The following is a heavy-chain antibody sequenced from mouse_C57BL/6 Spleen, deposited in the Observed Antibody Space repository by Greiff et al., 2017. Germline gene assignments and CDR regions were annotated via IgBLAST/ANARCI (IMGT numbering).Heavy chain of an antibody. Sequence: QVQLQQPGAELVKPGASVKVSCKASGYTFTSYWITWVKQRPGQGLEWIGDIYPGSGSTNYNEKFKSKATLTVDTPSSTAYMQLSSLTSEDSAVYYCAFLLSCAYWGQGTLVTVSA. V-gene: IGHV1-55*01. CDR2: IYPGSGST. J-gene: IGHJ3*01. D-gene: IGHD2-1*01. CDR1: GYTFTSYW. CDR3: AFLLSCAY.